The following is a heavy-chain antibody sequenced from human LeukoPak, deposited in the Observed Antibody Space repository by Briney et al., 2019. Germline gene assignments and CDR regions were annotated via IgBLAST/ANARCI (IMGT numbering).Heavy chain of an antibody. CDR3: ASTHSSGWYDDWFDP. D-gene: IGHD6-19*01. CDR2: IIPIFGTA. CDR1: GGTFSSYA. Sequence: SVKVSCKASGGTFSSYAISWVRQAPGQGLEWMGRIIPIFGTANYAQKFQGRVTITTDESTSTAYMELSSLRSEDTAVYYCASTHSSGWYDDWFDPWGQGTPVTVSS. J-gene: IGHJ5*02. V-gene: IGHV1-69*05.